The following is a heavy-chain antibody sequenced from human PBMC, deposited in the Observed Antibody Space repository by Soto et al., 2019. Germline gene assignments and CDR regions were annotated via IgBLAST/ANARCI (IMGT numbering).Heavy chain of an antibody. J-gene: IGHJ4*02. V-gene: IGHV3-30*18. CDR1: GFTLRNYG. D-gene: IGHD2-15*01. Sequence: PGGSLRLSCAVSGFTLRNYGVHWVRQSPGKGLEWVAVMSSDGREKFYAESVKGRFTISRDDSNILHLHMNILGVEDTALYYCAKGRTTGSYSGIDSWGQGTLVTVSS. CDR2: MSSDGREK. CDR3: AKGRTTGSYSGIDS.